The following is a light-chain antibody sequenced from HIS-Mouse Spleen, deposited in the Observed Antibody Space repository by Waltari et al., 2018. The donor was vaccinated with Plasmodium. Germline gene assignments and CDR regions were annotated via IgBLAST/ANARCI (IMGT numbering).Light chain of an antibody. J-gene: IGKJ4*01. CDR2: GAS. Sequence: EIVLTQSPGTLSLSPGERATLSCRASQSVSSSYLAWYQQKPGQAPRLLSYGASSRAPGIPDRFSGSGSGTDFTLTISRLEPEDFAVYYCQQYGSSPQITFGGGTKVEIK. CDR3: QQYGSSPQIT. CDR1: QSVSSSY. V-gene: IGKV3-20*01.